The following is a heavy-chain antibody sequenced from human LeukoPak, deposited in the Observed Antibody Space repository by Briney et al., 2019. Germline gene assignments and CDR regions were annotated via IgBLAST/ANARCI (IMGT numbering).Heavy chain of an antibody. CDR3: ARSHYYDSSGYHDGFDI. CDR1: GGSISSYY. V-gene: IGHV4-59*08. CDR2: IYYSGST. D-gene: IGHD3-22*01. Sequence: SETLSLTCTVAGGSISSYYWSWIRQPPGKGLEWIGYIYYSGSTDYNPSLKSRVTISVDTSKNQFSLKLSSVTAADTAMYYCARSHYYDSSGYHDGFDIWGQGTMVTVSS. J-gene: IGHJ3*02.